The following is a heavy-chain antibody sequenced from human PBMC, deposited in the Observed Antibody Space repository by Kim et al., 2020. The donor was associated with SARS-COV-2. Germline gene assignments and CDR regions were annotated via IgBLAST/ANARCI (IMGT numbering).Heavy chain of an antibody. J-gene: IGHJ1*01. D-gene: IGHD6-13*01. CDR3: AKDRGSNSWYGYFQS. CDR1: GFPFGTFT. CDR2: IAPGGSST. Sequence: GGSLRLSCAASGFPFGTFTMSWVRQAPGKGLEWVSSIAPGGSSTYYADPVKGRVTNSRDNSKSTLFLQLNSLRVEDTAVYYCAKDRGSNSWYGYFQSWG. V-gene: IGHV3-23*01.